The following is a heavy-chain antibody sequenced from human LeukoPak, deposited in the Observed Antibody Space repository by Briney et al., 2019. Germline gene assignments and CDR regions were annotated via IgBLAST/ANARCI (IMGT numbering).Heavy chain of an antibody. CDR2: TYYRSKWYN. Sequence: SQTLSLTCAISGDIVSSTIAAWNWIRQSPSRGLEWLGRTYYRSKWYNDYALSVESRMTINPDTSKNQFSLHLNSVTPEDTAVYYCARDQDGMGVWGQGTSVTVSS. J-gene: IGHJ6*02. CDR1: GDIVSSTIAA. CDR3: ARDQDGMGV. V-gene: IGHV6-1*01.